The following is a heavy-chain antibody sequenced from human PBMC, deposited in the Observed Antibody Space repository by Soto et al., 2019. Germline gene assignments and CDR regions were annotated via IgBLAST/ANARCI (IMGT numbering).Heavy chain of an antibody. CDR1: GFTVSNNH. CDR2: VHGGGST. D-gene: IGHD3-16*01. J-gene: IGHJ4*02. CDR3: AGRLTTAASLDY. Sequence: VQLVESGGGLIQPGGSLRLSGAASGFTVSNNHMTGVRQAAGKGLELVSFVHGGGSTSYADSVKGRFTISRDNSKNTLYLQMDSLRAEDTAIYYCAGRLTTAASLDYWGRGTLVTVSS. V-gene: IGHV3-53*01.